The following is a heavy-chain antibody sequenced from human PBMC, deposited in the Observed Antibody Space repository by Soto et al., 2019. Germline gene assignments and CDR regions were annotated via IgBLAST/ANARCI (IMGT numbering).Heavy chain of an antibody. D-gene: IGHD3-3*01. J-gene: IGHJ4*02. CDR1: GGSFSGYY. V-gene: IGHV4-34*01. CDR3: ARGRSGFWSGYYRLVPFDY. CDR2: INHSGST. Sequence: NPSETLSLTCAVYGGSFSGYYWSWIRQPPGKGLEWIGEINHSGSTNYNPSLKSRVTISVDTSKNQFSLKLSSVTAADTAVYYCARGRSGFWSGYYRLVPFDYWGQGTLVTVSS.